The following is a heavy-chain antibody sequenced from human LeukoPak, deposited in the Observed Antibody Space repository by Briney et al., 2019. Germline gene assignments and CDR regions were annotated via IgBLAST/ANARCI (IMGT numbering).Heavy chain of an antibody. D-gene: IGHD4-17*01. J-gene: IGHJ4*02. CDR1: CGSISSGDYY. CDR3: AGLVYGYYGGIDY. Sequence: PSQTLSLTCTVSCGSISSGDYYWSWIRQPPEKGLEWIGYIYYSGSTYYHPSLKSRVTISVDTSKNQFSLKLSSVTAADTAVYYCAGLVYGYYGGIDYWGQGTLVTVSS. V-gene: IGHV4-30-4*01. CDR2: IYYSGST.